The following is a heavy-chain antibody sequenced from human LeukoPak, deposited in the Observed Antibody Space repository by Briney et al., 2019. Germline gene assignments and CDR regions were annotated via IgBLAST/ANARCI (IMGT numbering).Heavy chain of an antibody. J-gene: IGHJ2*01. CDR1: GGSISSSY. CDR2: VFYSGST. V-gene: IGHV4-59*01. Sequence: KASETLSLTCTVSGGSISSSYWSWIRQPPGEGLEWIGDVFYSGSTDSNPSLKSRVTMSLDTSENQFSLNLSSVTAADTAVYYCARHSHGSYWYFDLWGRDTLVTVSP. D-gene: IGHD5-18*01. CDR3: ARHSHGSYWYFDL.